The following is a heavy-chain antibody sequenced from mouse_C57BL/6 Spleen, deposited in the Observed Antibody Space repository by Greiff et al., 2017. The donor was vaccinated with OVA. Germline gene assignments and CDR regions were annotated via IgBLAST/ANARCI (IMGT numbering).Heavy chain of an antibody. CDR2: INPYNGGT. CDR3: ARGGYGSSPFAY. Sequence: EVQVVESGPVLVKPGASVKMSCKASGYTFTDYYMNWVKQSHGKSLEWIGVINPYNGGTSYNQKFKGKGTLTVDKSSSTTYMELNSLTSEDSAVYYCARGGYGSSPFAYWGQGTLVTVAA. V-gene: IGHV1-19*01. D-gene: IGHD1-1*01. CDR1: GYTFTDYY. J-gene: IGHJ3*01.